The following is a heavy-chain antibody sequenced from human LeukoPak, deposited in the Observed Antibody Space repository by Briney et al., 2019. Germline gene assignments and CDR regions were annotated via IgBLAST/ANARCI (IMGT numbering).Heavy chain of an antibody. V-gene: IGHV3-7*01. CDR3: AREARAVSSRPRSYYYYGMDI. CDR2: IKQDGSEK. Sequence: PGGSLRLSCAASGFTFSTYWMSWVRQAPGKGLEWVANIKQDGSEKYYMDSVKGRFTISRDNAKNSLFLQMNSLRAEDTAVYYCAREARAVSSRPRSYYYYGMDIWGQGTTVTVSS. CDR1: GFTFSTYW. D-gene: IGHD4-17*01. J-gene: IGHJ6*02.